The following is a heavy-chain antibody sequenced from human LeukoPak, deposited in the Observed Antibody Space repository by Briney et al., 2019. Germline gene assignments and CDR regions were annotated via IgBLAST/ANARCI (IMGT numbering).Heavy chain of an antibody. CDR2: IYPGDSYT. V-gene: IGHV5-51*01. Sequence: GESLKILCKGCGYIFNIYWIGWVRQMPGKGLEWVGIIYPGDSYTRYSPSFQGQVTISADKSISTAYLQWSSLKASDTPMYYCARWDTAMVPGGYYYYGMDVWGQGTTVTVSS. J-gene: IGHJ6*02. CDR3: ARWDTAMVPGGYYYYGMDV. D-gene: IGHD5-18*01. CDR1: GYIFNIYW.